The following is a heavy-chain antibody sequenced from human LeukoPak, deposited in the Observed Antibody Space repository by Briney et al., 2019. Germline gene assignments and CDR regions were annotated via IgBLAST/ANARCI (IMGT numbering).Heavy chain of an antibody. CDR2: INHSGST. V-gene: IGHV4-34*01. J-gene: IGHJ3*02. D-gene: IGHD2-8*01. CDR1: GGSFSGYY. Sequence: TSETLSLTCAVYGGSFSGYYWSWIRQPPGKGLEWIGEINHSGSTNYNPSLKSRVTISVDTSKNQFSLKLSSVTAADTAVYYCARVNDDAFDIWGQGTMVTVSS. CDR3: ARVNDDAFDI.